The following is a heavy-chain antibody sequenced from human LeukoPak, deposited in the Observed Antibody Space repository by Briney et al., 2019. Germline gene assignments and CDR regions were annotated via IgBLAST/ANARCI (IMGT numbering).Heavy chain of an antibody. Sequence: ASVKVSCKASGYTFTSYDINWVRQATGQGLEWMGWMSPNSGNTGYAQKFQGRVTMTRNTSISTAYMELSSLRSEDTAVYYCAREYRYITIFGVINAGSSYGMDVWGQGTTVTVSS. CDR1: GYTFTSYD. D-gene: IGHD3-3*01. CDR3: AREYRYITIFGVINAGSSYGMDV. V-gene: IGHV1-8*01. J-gene: IGHJ6*02. CDR2: MSPNSGNT.